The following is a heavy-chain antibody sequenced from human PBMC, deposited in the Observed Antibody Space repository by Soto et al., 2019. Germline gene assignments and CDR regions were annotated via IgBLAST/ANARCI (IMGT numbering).Heavy chain of an antibody. CDR3: ASTSIAAAGKDYNWFDP. J-gene: IGHJ5*02. V-gene: IGHV5-51*01. Sequence: GESLKISCKGSGYSCTSYWIGWVRQMPGKGLEWMGIIYPGDSDTRYSPSFQGQVTISADKSISTAYLQWSSLKASDTAMYYCASTSIAAAGKDYNWFDPWGQGTLVTVSS. CDR2: IYPGDSDT. D-gene: IGHD6-13*01. CDR1: GYSCTSYW.